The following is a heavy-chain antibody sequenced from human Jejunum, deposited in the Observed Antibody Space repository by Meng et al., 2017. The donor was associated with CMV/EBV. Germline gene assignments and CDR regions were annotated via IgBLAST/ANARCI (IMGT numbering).Heavy chain of an antibody. J-gene: IGHJ4*02. D-gene: IGHD1-1*01. CDR3: TTGFGTAEAF. CDR2: IKSSSAGGTA. V-gene: IGHV3-15*01. Sequence: AASGFTFRTAWMSWVRQAPGKGLDWVGRIKSSSAGGTADHGTPVKGRFTISRDDSKDTLYLQMNSLKVEDTAIYYCTTGFGTAEAFWGQGTLVTVSS. CDR1: GFTFRTAW.